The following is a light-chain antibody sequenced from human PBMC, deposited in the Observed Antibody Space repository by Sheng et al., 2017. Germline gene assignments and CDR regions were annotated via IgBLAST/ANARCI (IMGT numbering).Light chain of an antibody. CDR3: XTVVXPTXGWV. CDR1: SSNIGNNL. Sequence: QSVLTQPPSVSAAPGQKVTISCSGSSSNIGNNLVSWYQQLPGTAPKLLIYDNNKRPSGIPDRFSGSKSGTSATLAITGLQTGDEADYYCXTVVXPTXGWVVRRRD. CDR2: DNN. J-gene: IGLJ3*02. V-gene: IGLV1-51*01.